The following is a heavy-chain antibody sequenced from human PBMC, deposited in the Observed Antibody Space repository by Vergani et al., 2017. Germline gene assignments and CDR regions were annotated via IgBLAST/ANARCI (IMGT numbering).Heavy chain of an antibody. D-gene: IGHD2-2*02. J-gene: IGHJ4*02. Sequence: QVQLQESGPGLVKPPGTLSLTCAVSGDSISSNNCWTWVRQPPGKGLEWIGEICHTEDTKYSPSLKSLATVSVDESRNLFSLGLNSVTAADTAVYYCATIGYRRWGYYFDYWGQGIVVTHSS. CDR2: ICHTEDT. V-gene: IGHV4-4*03. CDR3: ATIGYRRWGYYFDY. CDR1: GDSISSNNC.